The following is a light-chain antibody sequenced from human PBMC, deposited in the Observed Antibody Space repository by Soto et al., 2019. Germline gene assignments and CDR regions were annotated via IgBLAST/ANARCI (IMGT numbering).Light chain of an antibody. Sequence: ETVMTQSPATLSVSPGERATLSCRAGQSVSSYLAWYQQKPGQAPRLLIRGASARATGIPARFSGSGSGTDFTLTISSLQSEDFAVYYCQQYNQSPRTFGEGTKVEIK. J-gene: IGKJ4*02. V-gene: IGKV3-15*01. CDR2: GAS. CDR3: QQYNQSPRT. CDR1: QSVSSY.